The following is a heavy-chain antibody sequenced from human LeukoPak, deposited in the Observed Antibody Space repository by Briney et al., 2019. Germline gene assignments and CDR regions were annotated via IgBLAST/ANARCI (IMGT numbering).Heavy chain of an antibody. CDR2: IIPILGIA. CDR1: GGTFSSYA. CDR3: ARPAVAGTYGAFDI. V-gene: IGHV1-69*04. J-gene: IGHJ3*02. D-gene: IGHD6-19*01. Sequence: SVKVSCKASGGTFSSYAISWVRQAPGQGLEWMGRIIPILGIANYAQKFQGRVTITADKSTSTAYMELSSLRSEDTAVYYCARPAVAGTYGAFDIWGQGTMVTVSS.